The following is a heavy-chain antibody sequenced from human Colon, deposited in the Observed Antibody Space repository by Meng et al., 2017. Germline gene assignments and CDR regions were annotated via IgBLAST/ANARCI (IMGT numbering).Heavy chain of an antibody. CDR3: ARRVQYSSGYYYFDF. CDR1: GGSLISSNW. V-gene: IGHV4-4*02. CDR2: IYRSGST. D-gene: IGHD3-22*01. Sequence: QGELQESGPGLLKPSVTLSLIWLVSGGSLISSNWWTWVRQAPGKGLEWIGEIYRSGSTNYNPSLKSRVTISIDTSKNEFSLKLTSVTAADTALYYCARRVQYSSGYYYFDFWGQGTLVTVSS. J-gene: IGHJ4*02.